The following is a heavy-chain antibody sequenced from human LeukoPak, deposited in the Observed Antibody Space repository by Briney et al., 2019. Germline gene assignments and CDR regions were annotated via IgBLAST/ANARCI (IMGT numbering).Heavy chain of an antibody. CDR2: INTENGNT. Sequence: ASVKVSCKASGYTFTNYGITWVRQAPGQGLEWMGWINTENGNTNYAERLQGRVTMTTDTSTRTAYMELRGLRSEDTAIYYCARNSHGYGSSWQQFNFDYWGQGTLVTVS. V-gene: IGHV1-18*01. J-gene: IGHJ4*02. D-gene: IGHD6-13*01. CDR3: ARNSHGYGSSWQQFNFDY. CDR1: GYTFTNYG.